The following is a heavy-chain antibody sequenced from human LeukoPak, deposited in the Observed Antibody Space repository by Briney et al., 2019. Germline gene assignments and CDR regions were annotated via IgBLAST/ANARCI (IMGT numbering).Heavy chain of an antibody. CDR3: AKTTMIEGGYFDL. CDR2: ISYDGSNK. CDR1: GFTFSSYG. V-gene: IGHV3-30*18. D-gene: IGHD3-22*01. J-gene: IGHJ2*01. Sequence: GGSLRLSCAASGFTFSSYGMHWVRQAPGKGLEWVAVISYDGSNKYYADSVKGRFTISRDNSKNTLYLQMNSRRAEDTAVYYCAKTTMIEGGYFDLWGRGTLVTVSS.